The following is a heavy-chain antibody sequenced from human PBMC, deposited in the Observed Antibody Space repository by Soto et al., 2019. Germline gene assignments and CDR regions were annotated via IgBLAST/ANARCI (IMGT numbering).Heavy chain of an antibody. V-gene: IGHV4-39*01. CDR3: ARQVPAAIRLGWFDP. D-gene: IGHD2-2*02. CDR1: GGSINRSSYY. CDR2: IYYSGST. Sequence: KTSETLSLTCAVSGGSINRSSYYWGWIRQPPGKGLEWIGSIYYSGSTYYSPSLKSRVTISVDTSKNQFSLKLSSVTAADTAVYFCARQVPAAIRLGWFDPWGQGTLVTVSS. J-gene: IGHJ5*02.